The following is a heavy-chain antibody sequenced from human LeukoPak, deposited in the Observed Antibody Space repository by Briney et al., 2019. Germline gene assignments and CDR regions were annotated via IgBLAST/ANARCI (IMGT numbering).Heavy chain of an antibody. CDR1: GGSISSYY. V-gene: IGHV4-59*12. D-gene: IGHD3-9*01. Sequence: SETLSLTCTVSGGSISSYYWSWIRQPPGKGLEWIGYIYYSGSTNYNPSLKSRVTISVDRSKNQFSLKLSSVTAADTAVYYCARGGLSFDDILTGYYHTDAFDIWGQGTMVTVSS. CDR3: ARGGLSFDDILTGYYHTDAFDI. J-gene: IGHJ3*02. CDR2: IYYSGST.